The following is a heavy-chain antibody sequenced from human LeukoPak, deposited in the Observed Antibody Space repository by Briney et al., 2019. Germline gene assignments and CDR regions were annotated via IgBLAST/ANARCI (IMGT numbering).Heavy chain of an antibody. D-gene: IGHD3-9*01. CDR2: IYSGGST. Sequence: GGSLRLSCAASGFTVSSNYMSWVRQAPGKGLEWVSVIYSGGSTYYADSVKGRFTISRDNSKNTLYLQMNSLRAEDTAVYYCAITYYDILTGYRKDDYWGQGTLVTVSS. V-gene: IGHV3-66*01. J-gene: IGHJ4*02. CDR3: AITYYDILTGYRKDDY. CDR1: GFTVSSNY.